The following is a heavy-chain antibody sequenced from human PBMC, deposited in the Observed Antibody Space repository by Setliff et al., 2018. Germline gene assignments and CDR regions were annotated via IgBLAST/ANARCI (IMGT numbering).Heavy chain of an antibody. J-gene: IGHJ5*01. CDR3: ARSYHLVLTNWFDA. V-gene: IGHV4-39*07. CDR1: GGSIRSSVSGSITSTSYY. CDR2: NSGSN. D-gene: IGHD1-26*01. Sequence: PSETLSLTCTVSGGSIRSSVSGSITSTSYYWAWIRQSPGKGLEWIGSNSGSNDYNPSLKSRVTISLDTSKNQFSLRLTSVTAADTAVYYCARSYHLVLTNWFDAWGHGTLVTVSS.